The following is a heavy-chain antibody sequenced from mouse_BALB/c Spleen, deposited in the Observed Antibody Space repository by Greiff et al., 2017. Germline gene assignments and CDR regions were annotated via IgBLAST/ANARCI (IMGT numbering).Heavy chain of an antibody. Sequence: EVMLVESGGGLVKPGGSLKLSCAASGFTFSSYAMSWVRQTPEKRLEWVASISSGGSTYYPDSVKGRFTISRDNARNILYLQMSSLRSEDTAMYYCASLYYDYDDPFAYWGQGTLVTVSA. J-gene: IGHJ3*01. CDR1: GFTFSSYA. V-gene: IGHV5-6-5*01. CDR2: ISSGGST. D-gene: IGHD2-4*01. CDR3: ASLYYDYDDPFAY.